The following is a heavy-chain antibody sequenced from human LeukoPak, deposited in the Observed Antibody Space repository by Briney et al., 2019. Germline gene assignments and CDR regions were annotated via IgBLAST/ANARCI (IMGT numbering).Heavy chain of an antibody. V-gene: IGHV1-24*01. CDR2: FGPEDGET. D-gene: IGHD3-10*01. CDR3: ATSSVVRGVRFPLDY. J-gene: IGHJ4*02. Sequence: ASVKVSCKVSGYTLTELSMHWVRQAPGKGLAWMGGFGPEDGETIYAQKFQGRVTMTEDTSTDTAYMELSSLRSEDTAVYYCATSSVVRGVRFPLDYWGQGTLVTVSS. CDR1: GYTLTELS.